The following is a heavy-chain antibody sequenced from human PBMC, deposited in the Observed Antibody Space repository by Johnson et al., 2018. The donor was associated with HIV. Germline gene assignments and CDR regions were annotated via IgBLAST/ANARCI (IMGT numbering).Heavy chain of an antibody. D-gene: IGHD1-26*01. CDR3: AREGVWVKAFDI. J-gene: IGHJ3*02. V-gene: IGHV3-33*01. CDR2: IWYDGSNK. Sequence: QVQLVESGGGVVQPGRSLRLSCAASGFTFSIYGMHWVRQAPGKGLEWVAVIWYDGSNKYYADSVKGRFTISRDNAKNSLYLQMNSLRAEDTAVYYCAREGVWVKAFDIWGQGTMVTVSS. CDR1: GFTFSIYG.